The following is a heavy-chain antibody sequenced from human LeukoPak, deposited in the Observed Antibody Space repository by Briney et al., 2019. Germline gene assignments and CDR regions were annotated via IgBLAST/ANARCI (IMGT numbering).Heavy chain of an antibody. CDR2: IHYTGRT. D-gene: IGHD3-10*01. J-gene: IGHJ4*02. Sequence: PSETLSLTCTVSGGSISDYYWSWIRQPPGKGLEWIAFIHYTGRTSYKPSLNSRVTISVDTSKNQFSLKLISVTAADTAIYYCATGGASSEWFGRWGQGTLVTVSS. CDR3: ATGGASSEWFGR. CDR1: GGSISDYY. V-gene: IGHV4-59*01.